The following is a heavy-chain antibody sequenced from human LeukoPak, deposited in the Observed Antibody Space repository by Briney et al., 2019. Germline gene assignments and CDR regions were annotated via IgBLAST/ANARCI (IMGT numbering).Heavy chain of an antibody. CDR1: GGSISSHH. CDR2: IYYSGST. J-gene: IGHJ3*02. Sequence: SETLSLTCTVSGGSISSHHWSWIRQPPGKGLEWIGYIYYSGSTNYNPSLKSRVTISVDTSKNQFSLKLSSVTAADTAVYYCARAPYYYDSSGYGDAFDIWGQGTMVTVSS. CDR3: ARAPYYYDSSGYGDAFDI. D-gene: IGHD3-22*01. V-gene: IGHV4-59*11.